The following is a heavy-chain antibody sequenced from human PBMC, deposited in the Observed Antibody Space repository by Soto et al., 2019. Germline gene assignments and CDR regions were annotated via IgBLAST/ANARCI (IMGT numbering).Heavy chain of an antibody. D-gene: IGHD3-16*02. CDR3: ARAPRMITFGGVIAHFDY. Sequence: QVQLQESGPGLVKPSQTLSLTCTVSGGSISSGGYYWSWIRQHPGKGLEWIGYIYYSGSTYYNPSLKSRVTISVDTSKNQSSLKLSSVTAADTAVYYCARAPRMITFGGVIAHFDYWGQGTLVTVSS. CDR2: IYYSGST. V-gene: IGHV4-31*03. CDR1: GGSISSGGYY. J-gene: IGHJ4*02.